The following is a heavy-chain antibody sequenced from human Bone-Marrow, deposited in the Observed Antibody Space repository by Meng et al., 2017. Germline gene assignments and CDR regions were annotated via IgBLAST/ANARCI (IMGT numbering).Heavy chain of an antibody. Sequence: QVQLVESGAEVKTPGASVKVFCKASGYTFTSYDINWVRQATGQGLEWMGWMNPNSGNTGYAQKFQGRVTMTRNTSISTAYMELSSLRAEDTAVYYCARGGPVDATDAFDIWGQGTMVTVSS. V-gene: IGHV1-8*01. CDR3: ARGGPVDATDAFDI. CDR2: MNPNSGNT. J-gene: IGHJ3*02. CDR1: GYTFTSYD.